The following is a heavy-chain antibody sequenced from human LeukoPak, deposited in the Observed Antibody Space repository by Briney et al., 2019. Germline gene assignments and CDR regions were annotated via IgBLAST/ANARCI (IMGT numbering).Heavy chain of an antibody. CDR3: ARDRSYGIHDY. CDR2: ISHSGTT. Sequence: SETLSLTCTVSGYSITSDYYWGWIRQSPGMGLEWMGSISHSGTTYYSPSLKSRIDILLDTSKNQVSLRLNTVTAADTAVYYCARDRSYGIHDYWGQGTLVTVSS. CDR1: GYSITSDYY. J-gene: IGHJ4*02. V-gene: IGHV4-38-2*02. D-gene: IGHD4-17*01.